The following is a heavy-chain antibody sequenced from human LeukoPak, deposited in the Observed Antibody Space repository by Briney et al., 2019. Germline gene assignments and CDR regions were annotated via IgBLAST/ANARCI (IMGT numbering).Heavy chain of an antibody. J-gene: IGHJ4*02. D-gene: IGHD6-19*01. V-gene: IGHV1-18*01. CDR1: GYTFTSYG. CDR2: ISAYNGNT. Sequence: ASVKVSCKASGYTFTSYGISWVRRAPGQGLEWMGWISAYNGNTNYAQKLQGRVTMTTDTSTSTAYMELRSLRSDDTAVYYCARDRAVAGCFDYWGREPWSPSPQ. CDR3: ARDRAVAGCFDY.